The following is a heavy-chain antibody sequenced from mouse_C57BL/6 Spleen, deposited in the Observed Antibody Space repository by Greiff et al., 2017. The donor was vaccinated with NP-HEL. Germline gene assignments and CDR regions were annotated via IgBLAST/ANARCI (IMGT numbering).Heavy chain of an antibody. J-gene: IGHJ1*03. CDR1: GYSITSGYY. CDR2: ISYDGSN. CDR3: ASPDYYGSSYWYFDV. V-gene: IGHV3-6*01. D-gene: IGHD1-1*01. Sequence: EVQVVESGPGLVKPSQSLSLICSVTGYSITSGYYWNWIRQFPGNKLEWMGYISYDGSNNYNPSLKNRISITRDTSKNQFFLKLNSVTTEDTATYYCASPDYYGSSYWYFDVWGTGTTVTVSS.